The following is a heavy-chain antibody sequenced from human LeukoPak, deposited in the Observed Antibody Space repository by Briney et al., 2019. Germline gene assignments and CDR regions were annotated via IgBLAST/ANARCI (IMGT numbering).Heavy chain of an antibody. D-gene: IGHD3-10*01. V-gene: IGHV4-34*01. CDR3: ARGQRNYYGLGSYRDWFDP. CDR2: INHSGST. J-gene: IGHJ5*02. Sequence: SETLSLTCAVYGGSFSGYYWSWIRQPPGKGLEWIGEINHSGSTNYNPSLKSRVTISVDTSKNQFSLKLSSVTAADTAVYYCARGQRNYYGLGSYRDWFDPWGQGTLVTVSS. CDR1: GGSFSGYY.